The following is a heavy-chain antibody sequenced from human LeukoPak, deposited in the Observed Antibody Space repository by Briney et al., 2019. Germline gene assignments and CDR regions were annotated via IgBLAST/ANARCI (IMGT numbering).Heavy chain of an antibody. CDR2: IYPGDSDT. CDR1: GYSFTSYW. D-gene: IGHD2-2*02. Sequence: GESLKIPCKGSGYSFTSYWIGWVRQMPGKGLEWMGIIYPGDSDTRYSPSFQGQVTISADKSISTAYLQWSSLKASDTAMYYCARRYCSSTSCYRDYYGMDVWGQGTTVTVSS. CDR3: ARRYCSSTSCYRDYYGMDV. J-gene: IGHJ6*02. V-gene: IGHV5-51*01.